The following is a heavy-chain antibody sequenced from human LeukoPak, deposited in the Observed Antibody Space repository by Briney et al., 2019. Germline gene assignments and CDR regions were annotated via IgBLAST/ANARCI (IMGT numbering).Heavy chain of an antibody. V-gene: IGHV3-74*01. D-gene: IGHD5-12*01. CDR1: GFTLSSYW. J-gene: IGHJ4*02. CDR2: MNSDGSGT. CDR3: ARGRYRDGDYVDY. Sequence: GGSLRLSCAASGFTLSSYWMHWVRQAPGKGLVWVSRMNSDGSGTSYADSVKGRFTISRDNAKNTLYLQVNSLRAEDTAVYYCARGRYRDGDYVDYWGQGTLVIVSS.